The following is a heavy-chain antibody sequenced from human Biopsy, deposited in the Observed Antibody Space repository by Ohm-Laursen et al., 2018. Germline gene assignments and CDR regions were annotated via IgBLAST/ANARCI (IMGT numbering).Heavy chain of an antibody. CDR3: ATKLTGYFHH. CDR2: NIPILGTG. J-gene: IGHJ1*01. D-gene: IGHD3-9*01. CDR1: GGTFSNYG. V-gene: IGHV1-69*06. Sequence: ESSVKVSCKVPGGTFSNYGVNWVRQAPGQGLEWLGGNIPILGTGNYAQKFQDRVTVAADTSTSTATMELCSLRSDDTAVYYCATKLTGYFHHWGQGTLVIVSS.